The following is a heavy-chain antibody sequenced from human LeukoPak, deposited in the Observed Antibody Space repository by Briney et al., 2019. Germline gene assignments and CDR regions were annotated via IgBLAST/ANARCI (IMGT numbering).Heavy chain of an antibody. D-gene: IGHD2-2*01. V-gene: IGHV4-59*01. Sequence: SETLSLTCTVSGGSISSYYWSWIRQPPGKGLERIGYIYYSGSTNYNPSLKSRVTISVDTSKNQFSLKLSSVTAADTAVYYCARGPYRSSTSCYQGWFDPWGQGTLVTVSS. CDR2: IYYSGST. CDR3: ARGPYRSSTSCYQGWFDP. J-gene: IGHJ5*02. CDR1: GGSISSYY.